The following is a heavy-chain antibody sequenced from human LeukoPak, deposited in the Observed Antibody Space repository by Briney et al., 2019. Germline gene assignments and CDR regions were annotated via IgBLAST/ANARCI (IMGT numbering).Heavy chain of an antibody. CDR3: TTKYYYGSSGYYSEY. CDR1: GLTFSDYS. Sequence: PGGSLRLSCAASGLTFSDYSMTWVRQAPGKGLFWVSGISAGGGSTYYADSVKGRFTISRDNSRNTLYLQMNSLRAEDTAVYYCTTKYYYGSSGYYSEYWGQGTLVTVSS. CDR2: ISAGGGST. V-gene: IGHV3-23*01. D-gene: IGHD3-22*01. J-gene: IGHJ4*02.